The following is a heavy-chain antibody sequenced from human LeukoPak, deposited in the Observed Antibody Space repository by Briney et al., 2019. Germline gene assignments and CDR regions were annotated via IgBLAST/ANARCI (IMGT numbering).Heavy chain of an antibody. J-gene: IGHJ4*02. Sequence: PGGSLRLSCVASGFTFSSYWMSWVRQAPGKGLEWVATIRQDGSQKYYVDSVKGRFTISRDNAKDSLYLQMSSLRAEDTAVYYCARESGSVTSEVDFDYWGQGTPVTVSS. CDR1: GFTFSSYW. CDR2: IRQDGSQK. V-gene: IGHV3-7*01. D-gene: IGHD4-17*01. CDR3: ARESGSVTSEVDFDY.